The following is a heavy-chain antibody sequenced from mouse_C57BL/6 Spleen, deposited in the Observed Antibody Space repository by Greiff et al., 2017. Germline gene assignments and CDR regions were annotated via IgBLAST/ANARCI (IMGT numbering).Heavy chain of an antibody. D-gene: IGHD1-1*01. CDR3: ARAYYYGSSYRYAMDY. V-gene: IGHV1-69*01. CDR2: IDPSDSYT. J-gene: IGHJ4*01. Sequence: QVQLQQPGAELVMPGASVKLSCKASGYTFTSYWMHWVKQRPGQGLEWIGEIDPSDSYTNYNHKFKGKSTLTVDKSSSTAYMQLSSLTSEDSAVYYCARAYYYGSSYRYAMDYWGQGTSVTVSS. CDR1: GYTFTSYW.